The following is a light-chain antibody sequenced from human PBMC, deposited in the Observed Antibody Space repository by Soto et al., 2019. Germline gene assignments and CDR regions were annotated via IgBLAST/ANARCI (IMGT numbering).Light chain of an antibody. V-gene: IGLV2-14*03. Sequence: QSVLTQPASVSGSPGQSITISCTGTSNDVGGYNYVSWYQHHPGKAPKLMIYDVTNRPSGISNRFSGSKSGNTASLTISGLQAEDEADYYCTSYTSITTVVFGGGTQLTVL. CDR1: SNDVGGYNY. J-gene: IGLJ2*01. CDR3: TSYTSITTVV. CDR2: DVT.